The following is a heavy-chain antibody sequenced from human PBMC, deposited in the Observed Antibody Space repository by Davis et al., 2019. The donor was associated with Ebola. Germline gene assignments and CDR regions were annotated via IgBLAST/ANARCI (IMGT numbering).Heavy chain of an antibody. CDR1: GFTVSDKY. V-gene: IGHV3-53*01. Sequence: GGSLRLSCAASGFTVSDKYMSWVRQAPGKGLEWVSVIYRDGRMYHAESVKGRFTISRDNSKNTLYLQMNGLRVEDTAIYYCAKDTSNIWFDIWGQGTNVTVSS. D-gene: IGHD1-26*01. CDR2: IYRDGRM. CDR3: AKDTSNIWFDI. J-gene: IGHJ3*02.